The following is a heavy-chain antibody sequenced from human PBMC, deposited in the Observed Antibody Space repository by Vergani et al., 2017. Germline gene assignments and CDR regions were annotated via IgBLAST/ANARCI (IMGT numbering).Heavy chain of an antibody. J-gene: IGHJ5*02. CDR2: IYYSGST. V-gene: IGHV4-39*01. Sequence: QLQLQESGPGLVKPSATLSLTCSVSGASIRSSNYYWGWIRQPPGSGLEWIAGIYYSGSTDYNPSLKSRVTIYVDTSKNQFSLKLSSVTAADTAVYFCARHSTVEWLVKLGWIDPWGEGSLVTVSS. CDR1: GASIRSSNYY. CDR3: ARHSTVEWLVKLGWIDP. D-gene: IGHD6-19*01.